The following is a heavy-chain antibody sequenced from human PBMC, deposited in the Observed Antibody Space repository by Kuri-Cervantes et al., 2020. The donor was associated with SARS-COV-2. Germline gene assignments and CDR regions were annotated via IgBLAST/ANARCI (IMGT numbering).Heavy chain of an antibody. CDR2: VSYDGSDN. CDR3: ARDMGAIVLVRRDWFDP. CDR1: GFTFSSYS. J-gene: IGHJ5*02. Sequence: GGSLSLSCAASGFTFSSYSMNWVRQAPGKGPEWVAVVSYDGSDNDYADSVKGRFTISRDNSKNTLYLQMNSLRVEDTAVYYCARDMGAIVLVRRDWFDPWGPGTLVTVSS. D-gene: IGHD2-8*01. V-gene: IGHV3-30*19.